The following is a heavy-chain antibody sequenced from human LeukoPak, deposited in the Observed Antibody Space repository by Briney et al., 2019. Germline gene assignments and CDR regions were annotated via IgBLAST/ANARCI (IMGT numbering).Heavy chain of an antibody. CDR1: GGTFSSYA. Sequence: GASVKVSCEASGGTFSSYAISWVRQAPGQGLEWMGGIIPIFGTANYAQKFQGRVTITADKSTSTAYMELSSLRSEDTAVYYCMGRPYYYYYMDVWGKGTTVTVSS. CDR3: MGRPYYYYYMDV. V-gene: IGHV1-69*06. CDR2: IIPIFGTA. J-gene: IGHJ6*03. D-gene: IGHD1-26*01.